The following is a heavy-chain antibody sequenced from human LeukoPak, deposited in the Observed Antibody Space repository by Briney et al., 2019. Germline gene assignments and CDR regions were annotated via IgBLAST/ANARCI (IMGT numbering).Heavy chain of an antibody. Sequence: GGSLRLSCAASGFTFSSYSMNWVRQAPGKGLEWVSSISSSSSYIYYADSVKGRFTISRDNAKNSLYLQMNSLRAEDTAVYYCARVTADSGSYCDPSPGPFDYWGQGTLVTVSS. J-gene: IGHJ4*02. CDR3: ARVTADSGSYCDPSPGPFDY. CDR2: ISSSSSYI. V-gene: IGHV3-21*01. CDR1: GFTFSSYS. D-gene: IGHD1-26*01.